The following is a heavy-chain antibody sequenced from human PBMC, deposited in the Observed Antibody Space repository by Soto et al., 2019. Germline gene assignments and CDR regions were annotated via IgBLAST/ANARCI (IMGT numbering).Heavy chain of an antibody. J-gene: IGHJ6*03. V-gene: IGHV3-11*01. CDR1: GFTFSDYY. D-gene: IGHD6-13*01. CDR3: ARAVAAAGYYYYYYYYMDV. Sequence: QVQLVESGGGLVKPGGSLRLSCAASGFTFSDYYMSWIRQAPGKGLEWVSYISSSGSTIYYADSVKGRFTISRDNAKNSLYLPMNSLRAAYTAVYYCARAVAAAGYYYYYYYYMDVWGKGTTVTVSS. CDR2: ISSSGSTI.